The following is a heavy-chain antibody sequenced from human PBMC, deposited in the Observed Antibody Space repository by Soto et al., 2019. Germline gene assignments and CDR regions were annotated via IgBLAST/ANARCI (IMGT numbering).Heavy chain of an antibody. CDR2: MNPNSGNT. Sequence: QVQLVQSGAEVKKPGVSVKVSCKASVYTFTSYDINWVRQATGQGLEWMGWMNPNSGNTGYAQKFQGRVTMTRNTAISTAYMERSSLRSEDTAVYYCARGTYYDYIWGSYRTVDAFDIWGQGTMVTV. V-gene: IGHV1-8*01. CDR1: VYTFTSYD. CDR3: ARGTYYDYIWGSYRTVDAFDI. J-gene: IGHJ3*02. D-gene: IGHD3-16*02.